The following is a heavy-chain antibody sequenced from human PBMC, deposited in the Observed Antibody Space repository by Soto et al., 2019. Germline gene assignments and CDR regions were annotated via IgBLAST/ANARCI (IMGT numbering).Heavy chain of an antibody. CDR2: IYYSGST. CDR1: GGSISSYY. J-gene: IGHJ4*02. V-gene: IGHV4-59*12. D-gene: IGHD5-18*01. Sequence: SETLSLTCTVSGGSISSYYWSWIRQPPGKGLEWIGYIYYSGSTNYNPSLKSRVTISVDTSKNQFSLKVSSVTAADTAVYYCARATGMAPFDYWGQGTLVTVSS. CDR3: ARATGMAPFDY.